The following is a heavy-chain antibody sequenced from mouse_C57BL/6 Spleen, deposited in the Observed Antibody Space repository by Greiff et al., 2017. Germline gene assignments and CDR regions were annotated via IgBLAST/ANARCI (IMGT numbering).Heavy chain of an antibody. CDR1: GYTFTDYE. CDR3: TRKAMVKGWYFDV. D-gene: IGHD2-2*01. V-gene: IGHV1-15*01. Sequence: LQESGAELVRPGASVTLSCKASGYTFTDYEMHWVKQTPVHGLEWIGAIDPETGGTAYNQKFKGKAILTADKSSSTAYMELRSLTSEDSAVYYCTRKAMVKGWYFDVWGTGTTVTVSS. CDR2: IDPETGGT. J-gene: IGHJ1*03.